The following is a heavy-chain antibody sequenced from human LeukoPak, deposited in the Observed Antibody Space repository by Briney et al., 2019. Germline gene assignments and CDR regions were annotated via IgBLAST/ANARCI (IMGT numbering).Heavy chain of an antibody. V-gene: IGHV1-2*02. Sequence: GASVKVSCKASGYTLTGHYMHWVRQAPGQGLEWMGWINPNSGATNYAQKFQGRVTMTRDTSINTAYMELSRLRSDDTAVYYCVRVNYYGRADYFDYWGQGSLVTVSS. J-gene: IGHJ4*02. CDR3: VRVNYYGRADYFDY. D-gene: IGHD3-10*01. CDR2: INPNSGAT. CDR1: GYTLTGHY.